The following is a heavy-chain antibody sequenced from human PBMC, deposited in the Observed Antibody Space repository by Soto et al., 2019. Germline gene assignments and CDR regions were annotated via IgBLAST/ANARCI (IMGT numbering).Heavy chain of an antibody. J-gene: IGHJ6*03. CDR1: GGSISSDY. Sequence: SETLSLSCSGSGGSISSDYWSLFRQPPGKGLEWIGYIYYSGSTNYNPSLKSRVTISVDTSKNQFSLKLSSVTAADTAVYYCVLTTVTAHYYYYTDVWGKGTTGT. V-gene: IGHV4-59*08. CDR3: VLTTVTAHYYYYTDV. D-gene: IGHD4-17*01. CDR2: IYYSGST.